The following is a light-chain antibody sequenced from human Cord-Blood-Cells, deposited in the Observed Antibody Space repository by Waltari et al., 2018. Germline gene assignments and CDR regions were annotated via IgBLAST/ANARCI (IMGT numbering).Light chain of an antibody. CDR1: QSISSW. V-gene: IGKV1-5*01. Sequence: DIQMTQSPSTLSASVGDRVTITCRASQSISSWLAWYQQKPGKAPKLLIYDASSLESGVPSRFRGSGSGTEFTLTISSLQPDDFATYYCQQYNSYRFGQGTKLEIK. CDR3: QQYNSYR. J-gene: IGKJ2*03. CDR2: DAS.